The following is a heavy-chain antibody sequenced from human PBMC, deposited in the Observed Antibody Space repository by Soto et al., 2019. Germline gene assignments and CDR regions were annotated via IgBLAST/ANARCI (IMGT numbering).Heavy chain of an antibody. CDR1: GNTFTYRY. CDR2: ITPFNGDV. V-gene: IGHV1-45*02. D-gene: IGHD1-26*01. Sequence: ASVKVSCKALGNTFTYRYLHWVRQAPGQALEWMGWITPFNGDVHYAQKFQERVTITRDRSINTAYMRMSGLRSEDTAMYYCAGGGAGSGPFPGELPDHGGRGTLATVP. CDR3: AGGGAGSGPFPGELPDH. J-gene: IGHJ4*02.